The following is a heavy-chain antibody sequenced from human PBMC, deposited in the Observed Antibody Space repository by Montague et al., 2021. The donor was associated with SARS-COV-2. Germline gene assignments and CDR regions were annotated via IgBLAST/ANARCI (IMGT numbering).Heavy chain of an antibody. V-gene: IGHV3-21*01. Sequence: SLRLSCAASGFTFSSYIMNWVRQAPGKGLEWVSSISSSSSYIYYADSVKGRFTISRDNAKNSLYLQMNSLRAEDTAVYYCARNLGSGWAFFDYWGQGTLVTVSS. D-gene: IGHD6-19*01. CDR2: ISSSSSYI. CDR3: ARNLGSGWAFFDY. J-gene: IGHJ4*02. CDR1: GFTFSSYI.